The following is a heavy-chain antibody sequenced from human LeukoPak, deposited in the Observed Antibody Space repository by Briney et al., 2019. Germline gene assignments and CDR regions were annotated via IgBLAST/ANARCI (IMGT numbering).Heavy chain of an antibody. CDR3: ARSNAYDTSGYGPLDI. CDR1: GGSISSGAYY. V-gene: IGHV4-31*03. J-gene: IGHJ3*02. D-gene: IGHD3-22*01. CDR2: IYYSGST. Sequence: ASETLSLTCTVSGGSISSGAYYWTWIRQLPGKGLEWIGYIYYSGSTYYHPSLESRVTMSVVTSKNQFSLKLNSVTAADTAVYYCARSNAYDTSGYGPLDIWGQGTMVTVSS.